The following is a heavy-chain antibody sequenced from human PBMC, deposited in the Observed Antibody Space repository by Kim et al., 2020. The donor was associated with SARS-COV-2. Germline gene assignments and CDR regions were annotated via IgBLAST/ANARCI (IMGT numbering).Heavy chain of an antibody. CDR2: IRYDGSIE. V-gene: IGHV3-30*02. Sequence: GGSLRLSCAASGIPFSNSGMHWVRQAPGKGLEGVAFIRYDGSIEYYADSVKGRFTISRDNSKNTVYLQMNSLRVDDTAFYYCARDKGNKYFDQWGQGTLVTVSS. CDR3: ARDKGNKYFDQ. D-gene: IGHD3-10*01. J-gene: IGHJ4*02. CDR1: GIPFSNSG.